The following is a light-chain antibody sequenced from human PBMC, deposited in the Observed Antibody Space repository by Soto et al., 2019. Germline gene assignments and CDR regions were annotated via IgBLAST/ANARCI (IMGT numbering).Light chain of an antibody. CDR1: QSVDSK. J-gene: IGKJ1*01. CDR2: GAS. CDR3: QHYSTWPWT. Sequence: EIVMTQSPATLSVSPGERATLSCRASQSVDSKLAWYQQKPGQGPRLLIYGASSRATGIPARFSGSGSGTEFTLTIISRQSEDYAVYYCQHYSTWPWTFGQGTKVEIK. V-gene: IGKV3-15*01.